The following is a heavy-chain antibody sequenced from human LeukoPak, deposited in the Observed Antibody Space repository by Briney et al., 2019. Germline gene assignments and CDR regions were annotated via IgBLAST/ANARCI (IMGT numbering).Heavy chain of an antibody. V-gene: IGHV4-39*07. CDR2: MFYSGST. Sequence: SETLSLTCTVSGDSISSSNYYWGWIRQPPGKGLEWIGTMFYSGSTYYNPSLKSRVTISVDTSKNQFSLKLSSVTAADTAVYYCAGDRTMIVGLIGHWGQGTLVTVSS. CDR3: AGDRTMIVGLIGH. D-gene: IGHD3-22*01. J-gene: IGHJ5*02. CDR1: GDSISSSNYY.